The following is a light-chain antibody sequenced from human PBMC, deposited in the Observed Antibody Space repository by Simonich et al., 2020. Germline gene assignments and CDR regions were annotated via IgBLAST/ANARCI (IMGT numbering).Light chain of an antibody. J-gene: IGKJ1*01. CDR1: QSVLYSSTNKNY. V-gene: IGKV4-1*01. Sequence: DIVMTQSPDSLAVSLGERATINCRSSQSVLYSSTNKNYLALYQQKPGQTPKLLIYWATTRESGVPDRFSGSGSGTDFTLTISSLQAEDVAVYYCQQYYSTPTFGQGTKVEIK. CDR2: WAT. CDR3: QQYYSTPT.